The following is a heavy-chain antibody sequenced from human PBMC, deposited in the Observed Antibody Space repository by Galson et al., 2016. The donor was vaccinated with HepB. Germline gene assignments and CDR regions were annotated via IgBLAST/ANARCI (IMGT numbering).Heavy chain of an antibody. CDR2: IVVGSGDT. Sequence: SVKVSCKASGFTFSDSAVQWVRQARGQRLEWIGWIVVGSGDTDYAQKLEERVTITRDLSRSTAFMEVTSLRFEDTAVYYCAARNVMGDVWGQGTTVTVSS. CDR1: GFTFSDSA. V-gene: IGHV1-58*01. D-gene: IGHD1-14*01. J-gene: IGHJ6*02. CDR3: AARNVMGDV.